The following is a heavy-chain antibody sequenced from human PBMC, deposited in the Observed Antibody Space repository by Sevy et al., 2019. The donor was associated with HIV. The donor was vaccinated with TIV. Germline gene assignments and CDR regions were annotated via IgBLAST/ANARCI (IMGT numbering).Heavy chain of an antibody. CDR1: GYTFTSYG. CDR3: ARGGGHNWNQEGFDY. Sequence: ASVKVSCKASGYTFTSYGFSWVRQAPGQGPEWVGWISGYNGNTNYAQKLQGRISMTTDTSRTTAYMELRSLRSDETAVYYCARGGGHNWNQEGFDYWGQGTLVTVSS. J-gene: IGHJ4*02. D-gene: IGHD1-20*01. CDR2: ISGYNGNT. V-gene: IGHV1-18*04.